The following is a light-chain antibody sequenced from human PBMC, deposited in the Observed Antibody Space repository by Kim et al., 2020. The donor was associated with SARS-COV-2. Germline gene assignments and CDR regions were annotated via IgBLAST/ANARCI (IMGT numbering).Light chain of an antibody. CDR1: QSISSW. CDR3: QQYNNYLGT. Sequence: DIQMTQSPSSLSASVGDRVIITCRASQSISSWLAWYQQKPGKAPKLLIHKASILQSGVPSRFSGSESGTEFTLTISSLQPDDFATYYCQQYNNYLGTFGQGTKVDIK. CDR2: KAS. J-gene: IGKJ1*01. V-gene: IGKV1-5*03.